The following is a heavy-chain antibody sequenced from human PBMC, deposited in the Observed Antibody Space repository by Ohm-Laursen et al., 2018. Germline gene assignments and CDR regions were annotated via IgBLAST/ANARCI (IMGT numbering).Heavy chain of an antibody. J-gene: IGHJ6*02. CDR1: GFTFSDYY. CDR3: AKDKRSDTSGYYSNYYGMDV. Sequence: SLRLSCAASGFTFSDYYMSWVRQAPGKGLEWVSGISWNSGSKGYADSVKGRFTISRDNAKNSLYLEMNGLRTEDTALYYCAKDKRSDTSGYYSNYYGMDVWGQGTTVTVSS. D-gene: IGHD3-22*01. V-gene: IGHV3-9*01. CDR2: ISWNSGSK.